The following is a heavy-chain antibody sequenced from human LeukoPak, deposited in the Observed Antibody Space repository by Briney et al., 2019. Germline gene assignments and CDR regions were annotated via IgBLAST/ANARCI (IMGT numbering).Heavy chain of an antibody. CDR2: IYPGDSDT. Sequence: GESLKISCKGSGYSFTSYWIGWVRQMPGKGLEWMGIIYPGDSDTRYSPSFQGQVTISADKSISTAYLQWSSLKASDTAMYYRARQSGGSGSYYNDAGVYWGQGTLVTVSS. J-gene: IGHJ4*02. D-gene: IGHD3-10*01. V-gene: IGHV5-51*01. CDR3: ARQSGGSGSYYNDAGVY. CDR1: GYSFTSYW.